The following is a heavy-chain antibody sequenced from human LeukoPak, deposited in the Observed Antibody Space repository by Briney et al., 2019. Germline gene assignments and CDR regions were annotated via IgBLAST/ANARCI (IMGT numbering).Heavy chain of an antibody. V-gene: IGHV4-34*01. J-gene: IGHJ5*02. Sequence: SETLCLSSAVSGGSFSGYYWRGIRQPPRKRLWWIWEINQSGITNYTPSLKRRVTLSLDKSKNKFSLKLSSMTSAHTAVYYIARRPKWVVVSRSANWFDTWGQGALVTVSS. D-gene: IGHD6-19*01. CDR1: GGSFSGYY. CDR2: INQSGIT. CDR3: ARRPKWVVVSRSANWFDT.